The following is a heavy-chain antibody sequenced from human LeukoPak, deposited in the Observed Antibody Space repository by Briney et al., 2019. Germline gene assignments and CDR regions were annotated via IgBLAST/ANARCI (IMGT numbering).Heavy chain of an antibody. V-gene: IGHV1-69*13. CDR1: GGTFSSYA. Sequence: GASVKVSCKASGGTFSSYAISWVRQAPGQGLEWMGGIIPIFGTANYAQKFQGRVTITADESTSTAYMELSSLRSEDTAVYYCARDFSLGELFALDYWGQGTLVTVSS. CDR3: ARDFSLGELFALDY. D-gene: IGHD3-10*01. CDR2: IIPIFGTA. J-gene: IGHJ4*02.